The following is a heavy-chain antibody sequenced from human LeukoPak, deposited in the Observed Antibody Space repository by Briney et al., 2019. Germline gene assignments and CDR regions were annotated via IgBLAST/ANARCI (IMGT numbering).Heavy chain of an antibody. V-gene: IGHV3-74*01. CDR1: GFSFSGHW. Sequence: GGSLRLSCEGSGFSFSGHWMHWVRQAPGKGLVWVSRVHDNERSASYGDSVRGRFTISKDNARNILCLQMDSLRVEDTAVYYCVRGHTGTIFGAVPVNPLGYWGQGTLVTVS. CDR2: VHDNERSA. D-gene: IGHD3-3*01. CDR3: VRGHTGTIFGAVPVNPLGY. J-gene: IGHJ4*02.